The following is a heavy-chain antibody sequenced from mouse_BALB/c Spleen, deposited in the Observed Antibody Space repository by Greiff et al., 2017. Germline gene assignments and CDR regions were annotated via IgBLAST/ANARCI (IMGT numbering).Heavy chain of an antibody. CDR3: TTTATEFGFDY. J-gene: IGHJ2*01. V-gene: IGHV1S22*01. Sequence: LQQPGSELVRPGASVKLSCKASGYTFTSYWMHWVKQRHGQGLAWIGNIYPGSGSTNYDEKFKSKGTLTVDTSSSTAYMHLSSLTSEDSVVYYCTTTATEFGFDYWGQGTTLTVSS. CDR1: GYTFTSYW. CDR2: IYPGSGST. D-gene: IGHD1-2*01.